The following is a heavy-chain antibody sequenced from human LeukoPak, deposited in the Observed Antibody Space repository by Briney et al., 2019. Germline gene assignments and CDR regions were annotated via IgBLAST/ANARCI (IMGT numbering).Heavy chain of an antibody. CDR2: IYTSGST. Sequence: SETLSLTCTVSGGSISSYYWSWIRQPAGKGLEWIGRIYTSGSTNYNPSLKSRVTMSVDTSKNQFSLKLSSVTAADTAVYYCARNIMVRGVILLYYIDYWGQGTLVTVSS. V-gene: IGHV4-4*07. J-gene: IGHJ4*02. CDR3: ARNIMVRGVILLYYIDY. CDR1: GGSISSYY. D-gene: IGHD3-10*01.